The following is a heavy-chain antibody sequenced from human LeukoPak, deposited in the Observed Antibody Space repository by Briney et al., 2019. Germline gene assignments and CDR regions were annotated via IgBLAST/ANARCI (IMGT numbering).Heavy chain of an antibody. CDR2: ISYDGSNK. CDR3: ARNSYDSSGYINY. D-gene: IGHD3-22*01. V-gene: IGHV3-30-3*01. Sequence: GGSLRLSCAASGFTFGSYAMHWVRQAPGKGLEWVAVISYDGSNKYYADSVKGRFTISRDNSKNTLYLQMNSLRAEDTAVYYCARNSYDSSGYINYWGQGTLVTVSS. CDR1: GFTFGSYA. J-gene: IGHJ4*02.